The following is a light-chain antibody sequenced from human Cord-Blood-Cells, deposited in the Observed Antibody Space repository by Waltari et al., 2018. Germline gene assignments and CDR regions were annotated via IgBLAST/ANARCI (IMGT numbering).Light chain of an antibody. CDR1: QSVSSN. CDR2: GAS. V-gene: IGKV3-15*01. J-gene: IGKJ2*01. Sequence: EIVMTQSPATLSVYPGERATFSCRASQSVSSNLAWYQQKPGQAPRLLIYGASTRATGIPARFSGSVSGTEFTLTISSLQSEDFAVYYCQQYNNWPPYTFGQGTKLEIK. CDR3: QQYNNWPPYT.